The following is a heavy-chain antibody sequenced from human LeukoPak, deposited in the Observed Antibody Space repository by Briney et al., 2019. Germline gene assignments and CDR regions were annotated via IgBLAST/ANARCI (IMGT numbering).Heavy chain of an antibody. CDR1: GGSISSGSYY. CDR3: ASSPDGYNSHFDY. J-gene: IGHJ4*02. D-gene: IGHD5-24*01. V-gene: IGHV4-61*01. Sequence: SETLSLTCTVSGGSISSGSYYWSWIRQPPGKGLEWIGYIYYSGSTTYNPSLKSRVTISVDTSKNQFSLKLSSVTAADTAVYYCASSPDGYNSHFDYWGQGTLVTVSS. CDR2: IYYSGST.